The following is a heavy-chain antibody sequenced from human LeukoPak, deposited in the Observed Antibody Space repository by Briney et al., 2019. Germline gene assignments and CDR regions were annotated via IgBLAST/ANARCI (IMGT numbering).Heavy chain of an antibody. D-gene: IGHD3-9*01. V-gene: IGHV3-74*01. CDR2: INSDGSST. Sequence: GGSLRLSCAASGFTFSSYWMHWVRHAPGKGLVWVSRINSDGSSTSYADSVKGRFTISRDNAKNTLYLQMNSLRAEDTAVYYCVTDILTPGLFDYWGQGTLVTVSS. CDR3: VTDILTPGLFDY. J-gene: IGHJ4*02. CDR1: GFTFSSYW.